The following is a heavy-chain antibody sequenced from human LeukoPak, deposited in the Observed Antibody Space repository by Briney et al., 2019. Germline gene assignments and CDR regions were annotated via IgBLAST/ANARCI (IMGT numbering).Heavy chain of an antibody. CDR2: SNSDGSST. CDR3: AKEKTWGGGDAFDI. Sequence: GGSLRLSCAASGFTFNRHWMHWVRQAPGKGLVWVSRSNSDGSSTVYADSVKGRFTISRDNAKNTLYLQMNSLRAEDTAVYYCAKEKTWGGGDAFDIWGQGTMVTVSS. J-gene: IGHJ3*02. CDR1: GFTFNRHW. D-gene: IGHD2-15*01. V-gene: IGHV3-74*01.